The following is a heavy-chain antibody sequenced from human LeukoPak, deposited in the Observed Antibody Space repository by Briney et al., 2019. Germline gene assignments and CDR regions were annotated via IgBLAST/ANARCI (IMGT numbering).Heavy chain of an antibody. CDR3: ARGHEDYDSSGYYRFDY. J-gene: IGHJ4*02. D-gene: IGHD3-22*01. V-gene: IGHV4-31*03. Sequence: SETLSLMCTVSGGSIRSGGDYWSRIRQHPGKGLEWIGYIHYSESTYYNPSLRSRVTMSVDTSKNQFSLKLNSVTAADTAVYFCARGHEDYDSSGYYRFDYWGQGTLVTVSS. CDR2: IHYSEST. CDR1: GGSIRSGGDY.